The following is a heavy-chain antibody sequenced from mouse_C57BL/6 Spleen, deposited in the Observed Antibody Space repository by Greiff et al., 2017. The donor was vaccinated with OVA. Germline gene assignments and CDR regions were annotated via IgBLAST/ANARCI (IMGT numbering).Heavy chain of an antibody. Sequence: EVKLEESGGGLVQPGGSLSLSCAASGFTFTDYYMSWVRQPPGKALEWLGFIRNKANGYTTAYSASVKGRFTIYRDNSQSILYLKMNALRAEDSTTDYWARYIATVVARYFGVWGTETTVTVSS. CDR1: GFTFTDYY. V-gene: IGHV7-3*01. CDR3: ARYIATVVARYFGV. CDR2: IRNKANGYTT. J-gene: IGHJ1*03. D-gene: IGHD1-1*01.